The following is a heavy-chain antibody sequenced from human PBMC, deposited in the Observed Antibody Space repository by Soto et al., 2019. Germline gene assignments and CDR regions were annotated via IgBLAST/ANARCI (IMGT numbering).Heavy chain of an antibody. CDR3: ARKASCSSTSCYWENYYYYGMDV. Sequence: GGSLRLSCAASGFTVSSNYMSWVRQAPGKGLEWVSVIYSGGSTYYADSVKGRFTISRDNSKNTLYLQMNSLRAEDTAVYYCARKASCSSTSCYWENYYYYGMDVWGQGTTVTVSS. V-gene: IGHV3-66*01. D-gene: IGHD2-2*01. CDR1: GFTVSSNY. CDR2: IYSGGST. J-gene: IGHJ6*02.